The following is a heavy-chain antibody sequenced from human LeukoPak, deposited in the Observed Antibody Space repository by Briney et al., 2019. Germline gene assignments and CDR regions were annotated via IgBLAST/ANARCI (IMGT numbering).Heavy chain of an antibody. J-gene: IGHJ4*02. CDR2: IYYSGST. CDR1: GYSISSGYY. Sequence: SETLSLTCTVSGYSISSGYYWGWIRQPPGKGLEWIGYIYYSGSTNYNPSLKSRVTISVDTSKNQFSLKLSSVTAADTAVYYCARGSLHFDYWGQGTLVTVSS. CDR3: ARGSLHFDY. V-gene: IGHV4-61*01. D-gene: IGHD2-15*01.